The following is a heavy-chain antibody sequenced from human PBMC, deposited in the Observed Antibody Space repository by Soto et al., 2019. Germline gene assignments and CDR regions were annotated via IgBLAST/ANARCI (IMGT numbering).Heavy chain of an antibody. CDR1: GFTFSSYS. J-gene: IGHJ4*02. V-gene: IGHV3-21*01. Sequence: GGSLRLSCAASGFTFSSYSMNWVRQAPGKGLEWVSSISSSSSYIYYADSVKGRFTISRDNAKNSLYLQMNSLRAEDTAVYYCARGGLSYGPRGYFAYWGQGTLVTVSS. CDR2: ISSSSSYI. CDR3: ARGGLSYGPRGYFAY. D-gene: IGHD5-18*01.